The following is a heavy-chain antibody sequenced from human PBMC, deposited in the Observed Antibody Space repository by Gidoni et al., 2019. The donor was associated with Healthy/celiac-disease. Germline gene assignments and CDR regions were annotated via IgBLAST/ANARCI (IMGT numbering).Heavy chain of an antibody. Sequence: QVQLQQWGAGLLKPSETLSLTCAVYGGSFSGYYWSWIRQPPGKGLEWIGEINHSGSTNYNPSLKSRVTISVDTSKNQFSLKLSSVTAADTAVYYCASGYYYDSSGYYYLAYWGQGTLVTVSS. CDR1: GGSFSGYY. D-gene: IGHD3-22*01. CDR3: ASGYYYDSSGYYYLAY. CDR2: INHSGST. V-gene: IGHV4-34*01. J-gene: IGHJ4*02.